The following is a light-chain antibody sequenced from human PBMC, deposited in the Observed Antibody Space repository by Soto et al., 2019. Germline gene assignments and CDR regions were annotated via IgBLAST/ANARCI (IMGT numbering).Light chain of an antibody. V-gene: IGLV2-8*01. J-gene: IGLJ1*01. CDR1: SSDVGGYNF. Sequence: QSALTQPPSASGSPGQSVTISCTGTSSDVGGYNFVSWYQQHPGKAPKLIIYELNKRPSGVPDRFSGSKSGNTASLTVSGLRAEDEADYYCSSYAGSNTDVFGTGTKVTVL. CDR2: ELN. CDR3: SSYAGSNTDV.